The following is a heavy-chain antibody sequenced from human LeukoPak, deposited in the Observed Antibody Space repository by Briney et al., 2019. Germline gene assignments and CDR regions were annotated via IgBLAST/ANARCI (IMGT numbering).Heavy chain of an antibody. CDR3: ARGNSGWYSFDY. D-gene: IGHD6-19*01. CDR1: GYTFTSYD. J-gene: IGHJ4*02. CDR2: MNPNSGNT. V-gene: IGHV1-8*01. Sequence: GASVKVSCKASGYTFTSYDINWVRQATGQGLEWMGWMNPNSGNTGYAQKFQGRVTMTRNTSISTAYKELSSLRSEDTAVYYCARGNSGWYSFDYWGQGTLVTVSS.